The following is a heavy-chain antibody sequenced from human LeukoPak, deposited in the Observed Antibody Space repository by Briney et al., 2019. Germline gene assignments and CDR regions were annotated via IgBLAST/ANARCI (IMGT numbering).Heavy chain of an antibody. J-gene: IGHJ4*02. CDR3: ARDLRPIYGSGSYLVY. CDR1: GFTFSIYN. V-gene: IGHV3-21*01. CDR2: ISDSSSYI. Sequence: GGSLRLSCAASGFTFSIYNMNGVRHAPGEGLEWVSSISDSSSYIYYADSVKGRFTISRDNAKNSLYLQMNSLRAEDTAVYYCARDLRPIYGSGSYLVYWGQGTLVTVSS. D-gene: IGHD3-10*01.